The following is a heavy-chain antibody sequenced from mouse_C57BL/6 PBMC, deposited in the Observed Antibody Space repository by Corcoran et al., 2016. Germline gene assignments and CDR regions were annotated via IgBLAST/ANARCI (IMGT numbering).Heavy chain of an antibody. CDR1: GYAFSSYW. D-gene: IGHD1-1*01. CDR2: IYPGDGDT. J-gene: IGHJ3*01. CDR3: ASSHYGSPWFAY. Sequence: QVQLQQSGAELVKPGASVKISCKASGYAFSSYWMNWVKQRPGKGLEWIGQIYPGDGDTNYNGKFKGKATLTADKSSSTAYMQLSSLTSEDSAVYFCASSHYGSPWFAYWGQGTLVTVSA. V-gene: IGHV1-80*01.